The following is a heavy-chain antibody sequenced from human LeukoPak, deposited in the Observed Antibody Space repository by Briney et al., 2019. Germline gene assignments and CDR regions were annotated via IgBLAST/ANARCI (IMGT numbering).Heavy chain of an antibody. CDR2: IRYDGSNK. D-gene: IGHD5-18*01. J-gene: IGHJ6*03. Sequence: GGSLRLSWAASGFTFSSYGMHWVRQAPGKGLEWVAFIRYDGSNKYYADSVKGRFTISRDNSKNTLYLQMNSLRAEDTAVYYCAKDSDSYGLYSYYYYYMDVWGKGTTVTISS. V-gene: IGHV3-30*02. CDR3: AKDSDSYGLYSYYYYYMDV. CDR1: GFTFSSYG.